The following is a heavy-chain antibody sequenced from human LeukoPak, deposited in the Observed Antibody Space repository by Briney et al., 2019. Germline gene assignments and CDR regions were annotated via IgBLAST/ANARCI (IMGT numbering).Heavy chain of an antibody. CDR1: GFTFTNFW. CDR3: VRSMDV. V-gene: IGHV3-7*01. CDR2: IKQDGSAK. J-gene: IGHJ6*02. Sequence: HPGGSLRLSCATSGFTFTNFWMSWVRQAPGKGLEWVANIKQDGSAKYYVDSVRGRFTISRDNAKNSLYLQMNSLRAGDTAVYYCVRSMDVWGQGTTVTVSS.